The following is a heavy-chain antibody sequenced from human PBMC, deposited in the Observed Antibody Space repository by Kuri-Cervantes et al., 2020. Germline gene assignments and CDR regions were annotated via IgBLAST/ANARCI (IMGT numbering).Heavy chain of an antibody. CDR1: GYTFTSYG. V-gene: IGHV1-18*01. J-gene: IGHJ4*02. D-gene: IGHD2-15*01. CDR3: ARVDYCSGGSCYSPRAFDY. CDR2: ISAYNGNT. Sequence: ASVKVSCKASGYTFTSYGISWVRQAPGQGLEWMGWISAYNGNTNYAQKLQGRVTMTTDTSTSTAYMELRSLRSDDTAVYYCARVDYCSGGSCYSPRAFDYWGQGTLVTVSS.